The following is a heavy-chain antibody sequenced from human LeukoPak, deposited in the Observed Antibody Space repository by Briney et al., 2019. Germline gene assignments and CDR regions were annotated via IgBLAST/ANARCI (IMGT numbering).Heavy chain of an antibody. Sequence: GGSLRLSCAASGFTFSSYAMSWVRQAPGKGLEWLSAISGSGGSTYYADSVKGRFTISRDNAKNSLFLQMNSLRVEDTAVYYCARDKDYGFTYWGQGTLVTVSS. D-gene: IGHD4-17*01. CDR1: GFTFSSYA. CDR2: ISGSGGST. V-gene: IGHV3-23*01. J-gene: IGHJ4*02. CDR3: ARDKDYGFTY.